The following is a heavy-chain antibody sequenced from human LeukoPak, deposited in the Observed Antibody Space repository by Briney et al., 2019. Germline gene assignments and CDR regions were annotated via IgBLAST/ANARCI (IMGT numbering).Heavy chain of an antibody. D-gene: IGHD2-21*02. CDR3: ARGYCGGDCYGD. CDR1: GFTFSSYW. Sequence: GGSLRLSCAASGFTFSSYWMHWVRQAPGKGLVWVSRINEDGSTTNYADSVKGRFTISRDNAKNTLYLQMNSLRAEDTAVYYCARGYCGGDCYGDWGQGTLVTVSS. CDR2: INEDGSTT. V-gene: IGHV3-74*01. J-gene: IGHJ1*01.